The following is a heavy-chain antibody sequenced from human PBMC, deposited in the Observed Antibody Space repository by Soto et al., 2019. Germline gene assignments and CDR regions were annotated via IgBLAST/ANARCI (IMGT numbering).Heavy chain of an antibody. CDR1: GGSLSTNP. CDR3: ARRDSGGFYRFFDS. D-gene: IGHD2-15*01. J-gene: IGHJ4*02. Sequence: SVKVSCKASGGSLSTNPISWVRQAPGQGLEWMGGTGSGTGPGNHAQKFQGRLTVTADKSTSTVYMELTNLSSEDTAVYYCARRDSGGFYRFFDSWGQGTLVTAPQ. CDR2: TGSGTGPG. V-gene: IGHV1-69*06.